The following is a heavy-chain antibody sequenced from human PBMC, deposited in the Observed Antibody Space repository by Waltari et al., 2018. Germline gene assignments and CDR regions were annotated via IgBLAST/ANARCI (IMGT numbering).Heavy chain of an antibody. J-gene: IGHJ4*02. CDR2: ITWDSDNI. D-gene: IGHD4-17*01. CDR1: GFTFDDYV. Sequence: EVQLVESGGGLVQPGESLTLSCAASGFTFDDYVMHWVRQRPGKGVEWVSGITWDSDNIDYADSVRGRFSISRDNAQSILFLTMNSLKPEDTALYFCARDTGEYRVLDYWGQGTLVTVSS. V-gene: IGHV3-9*01. CDR3: ARDTGEYRVLDY.